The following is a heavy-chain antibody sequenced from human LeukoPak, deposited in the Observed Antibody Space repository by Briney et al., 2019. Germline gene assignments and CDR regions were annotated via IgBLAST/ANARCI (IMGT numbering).Heavy chain of an antibody. CDR2: INNDGSST. D-gene: IGHD3-16*01. J-gene: IGHJ5*02. CDR3: ERNIMLGRGTP. CDR1: GFTFSGYW. V-gene: IGHV3-74*01. Sequence: GGSLRLSCAASGFTFSGYWMHWVRQPPGKGLLWVSRINNDGSSTYYADSVKGRFTISRDNAKNTLYLQMNSLRAEDTAVYYWERNIMLGRGTPGGQGTLVTVSS.